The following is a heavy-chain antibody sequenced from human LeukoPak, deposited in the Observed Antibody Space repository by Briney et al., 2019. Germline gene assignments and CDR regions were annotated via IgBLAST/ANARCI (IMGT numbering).Heavy chain of an antibody. Sequence: NPSETLSLTCTVSGGSISSYYWSWIRQPPGKGLEWIGYIYYSGSTNYNPSLKSRVTISVDTSKNQFSLKLSSVTAANTAVYYCARYSYGYFDYWGQGTLVTVSS. D-gene: IGHD5-18*01. V-gene: IGHV4-59*01. CDR3: ARYSYGYFDY. J-gene: IGHJ4*02. CDR1: GGSISSYY. CDR2: IYYSGST.